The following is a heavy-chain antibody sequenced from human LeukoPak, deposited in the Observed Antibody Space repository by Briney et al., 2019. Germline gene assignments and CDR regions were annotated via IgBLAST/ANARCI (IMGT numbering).Heavy chain of an antibody. CDR2: IYYSGST. J-gene: IGHJ6*03. D-gene: IGHD1-26*01. CDR1: GGSISSYY. Sequence: PSETLSLTCTVSGGSISSYYWSWIRQPPGKGLEWIGSIYYSGSTYYNPSLKSRVTISVDTSKNQFSLKLSSVTAADTAVYYCARAQWELSVYYYYYMDVWGKGTTVTVSS. V-gene: IGHV4-39*07. CDR3: ARAQWELSVYYYYYMDV.